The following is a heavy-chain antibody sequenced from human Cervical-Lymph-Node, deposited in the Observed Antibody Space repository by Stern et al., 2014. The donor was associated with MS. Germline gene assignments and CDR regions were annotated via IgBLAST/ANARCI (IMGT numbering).Heavy chain of an antibody. CDR3: SRDADAYSLVFGY. J-gene: IGHJ4*02. Sequence: QVQLQESGPGLVKPSQTLSLTCAVSGGSISSGEYYWSWIRQSPGKGLEWIGYIHYSGTPYYNPSLKSRVTISVDTSKNQFSLKLSSVTAADTAVYYCSRDADAYSLVFGYWGRGTLVTVSS. CDR1: GGSISSGEYY. D-gene: IGHD5-24*01. V-gene: IGHV4-30-4*01. CDR2: IHYSGTP.